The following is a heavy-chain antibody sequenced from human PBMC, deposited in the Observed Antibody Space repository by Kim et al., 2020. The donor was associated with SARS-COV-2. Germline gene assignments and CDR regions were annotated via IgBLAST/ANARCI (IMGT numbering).Heavy chain of an antibody. J-gene: IGHJ4*02. V-gene: IGHV4-34*01. D-gene: IGHD2-2*01. Sequence: PSLKSRVTLSVDTAKNQFSLKLSSVTAADTAVYYCARKGVGPGTYYFDYWGQGTLVTVSS. CDR3: ARKGVGPGTYYFDY.